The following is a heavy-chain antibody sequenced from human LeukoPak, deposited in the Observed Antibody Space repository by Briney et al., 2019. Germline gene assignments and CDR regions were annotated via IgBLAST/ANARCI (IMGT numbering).Heavy chain of an antibody. CDR3: AREKFYDNSGYDY. J-gene: IGHJ4*02. CDR1: GFTFSSYS. V-gene: IGHV3-48*04. Sequence: GGSLRLSCAASGFTFSSYSMNWVRQAPGQGLEWVAYISGSGTTVYYADSVKGRFTISRDNAKNSLFLQMNSLRAEDTADYYCAREKFYDNSGYDYWGQGTLVTVSS. CDR2: ISGSGTTV. D-gene: IGHD3-22*01.